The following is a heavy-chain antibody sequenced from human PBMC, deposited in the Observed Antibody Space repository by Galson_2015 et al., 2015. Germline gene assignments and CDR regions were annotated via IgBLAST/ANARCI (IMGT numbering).Heavy chain of an antibody. Sequence: SETLSLTCAVYGGSFSGYYWSWIRQPPGKGLEWIGEINHSGSTNYNPSLKSRVTISVDTSKNQFSLKLSSVTAADTAVYYCARDGAYSGSYNWFDPWGQGTLVTVSS. CDR1: GGSFSGYY. D-gene: IGHD1-26*01. CDR2: INHSGST. V-gene: IGHV4-34*01. J-gene: IGHJ5*02. CDR3: ARDGAYSGSYNWFDP.